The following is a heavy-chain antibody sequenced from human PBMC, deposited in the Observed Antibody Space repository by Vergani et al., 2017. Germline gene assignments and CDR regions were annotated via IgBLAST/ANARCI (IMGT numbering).Heavy chain of an antibody. CDR2: INPNSGGT. V-gene: IGHV1-2*02. CDR3: ARVEAAAGYYYYYGMDV. CDR1: GYTFTGYY. D-gene: IGHD6-13*01. Sequence: QVQLVQSGAEVKKPGASVKVSCKASGYTFTGYYMHWVRQAPGQGLEWMGWINPNSGGTNYAQKFQGRVTMTRDTSISTAYMELSRLRSDDTAVYYCARVEAAAGYYYYYGMDVWGQGTTVTVSS. J-gene: IGHJ6*02.